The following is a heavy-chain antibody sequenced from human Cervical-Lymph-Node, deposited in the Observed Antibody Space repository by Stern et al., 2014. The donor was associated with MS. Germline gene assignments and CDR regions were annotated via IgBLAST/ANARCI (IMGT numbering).Heavy chain of an antibody. CDR3: ARIRNGDYSYYYYGMDV. CDR1: GFSLSTSGMC. CDR2: IDWDDEK. V-gene: IGHV2-70*01. Sequence: ESGPALVKPTQTLTLTCTVSGFSLSTSGMCVSWIRQSPGKALEWLALIDWDDEKYYNTALKTRLTISRDTSKNQVVLTLTNMDPVDTATYYCARIRNGDYSYYYYGMDVWGQGTTVTVSS. D-gene: IGHD4-17*01. J-gene: IGHJ6*02.